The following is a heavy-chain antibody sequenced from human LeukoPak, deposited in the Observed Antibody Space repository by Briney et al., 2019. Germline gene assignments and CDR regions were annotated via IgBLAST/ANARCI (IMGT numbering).Heavy chain of an antibody. V-gene: IGHV4-59*01. Sequence: SETLSLTCTVSGGSIGSYNWSWIRQPPGKGLEWIGYIYYSGSTNYNPSLKSRVTISVDTSKNQFSLKLSSVTAADTAVYYCAREMRSSGFYFDYWGQGTLVTVSS. CDR2: IYYSGST. D-gene: IGHD3-22*01. CDR3: AREMRSSGFYFDY. J-gene: IGHJ4*02. CDR1: GGSIGSYN.